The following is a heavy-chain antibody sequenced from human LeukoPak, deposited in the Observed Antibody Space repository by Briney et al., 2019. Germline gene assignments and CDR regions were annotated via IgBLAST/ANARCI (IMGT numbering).Heavy chain of an antibody. Sequence: SETLSLTCTVSGDSISSYYWSWIRQPPGKGLEWIGYIYYSGSTNYNPSLKSRVTISVDTSKNQFSLKLNSVTAADTAVYYCARSLSWFDPWGQGTLVIVSS. J-gene: IGHJ5*02. D-gene: IGHD3-16*02. CDR3: ARSLSWFDP. CDR1: GDSISSYY. V-gene: IGHV4-59*01. CDR2: IYYSGST.